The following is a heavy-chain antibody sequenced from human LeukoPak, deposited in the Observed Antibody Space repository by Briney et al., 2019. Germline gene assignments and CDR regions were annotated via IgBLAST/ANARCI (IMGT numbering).Heavy chain of an antibody. Sequence: GGSLRLSCAASGFTFSSYEMNWIRQAPGKGLEWISYISNSGSTKYYADSVKGRSTISRDNAKNSVFPQMNSLRAEDAAVYYCAAVIDYWGQGTLVTVSS. CDR2: ISNSGSTK. CDR1: GFTFSSYE. CDR3: AAVIDY. V-gene: IGHV3-48*03. J-gene: IGHJ4*02.